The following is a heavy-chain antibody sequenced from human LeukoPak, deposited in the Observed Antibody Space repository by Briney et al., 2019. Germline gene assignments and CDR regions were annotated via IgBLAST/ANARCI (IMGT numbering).Heavy chain of an antibody. Sequence: GGSLRLSCAASGFLFSTYWMHWVRQGPGKGLVWVSRINSYGNTTDYADSVKGRFTISRDNAKNSLYLQMNSLRAEDTAVYYCARDRSEGDIWGQGTMVTVSS. CDR2: INSYGNTT. V-gene: IGHV3-74*01. CDR3: ARDRSEGDI. CDR1: GFLFSTYW. J-gene: IGHJ3*02.